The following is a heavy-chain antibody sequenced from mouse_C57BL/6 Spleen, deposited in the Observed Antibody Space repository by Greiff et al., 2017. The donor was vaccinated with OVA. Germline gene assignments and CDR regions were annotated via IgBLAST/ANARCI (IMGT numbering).Heavy chain of an antibody. V-gene: IGHV1-18*01. D-gene: IGHD2-2*01. CDR3: AFYGYDPWFAY. Sequence: VQLQQSGPELVKPGASVKIPCKASGYTFTDYNMDWVKQSHGKSLEWIGDIIPNNGGTIYNQKFKGKATLTVDKSSSTAYMELRSLTSEDTAVYYCAFYGYDPWFAYWGQGTLVTVSA. CDR2: IIPNNGGT. CDR1: GYTFTDYN. J-gene: IGHJ3*01.